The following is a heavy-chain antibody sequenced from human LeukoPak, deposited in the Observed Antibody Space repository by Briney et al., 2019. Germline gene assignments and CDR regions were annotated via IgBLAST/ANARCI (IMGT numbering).Heavy chain of an antibody. V-gene: IGHV3-30*18. D-gene: IGHD1-26*01. CDR2: ISYDENYK. CDR3: AKAGGASFYYYMDV. Sequence: QPGGSLRLSCAASGFTFSNYGMHWVRQAPGKGLEWVAVISYDENYKYYADSVKGRFTISRDNSKNTLYLQLNSLTAEDAAIYSCAKAGGASFYYYMDVWGKGTTVTVSS. CDR1: GFTFSNYG. J-gene: IGHJ6*03.